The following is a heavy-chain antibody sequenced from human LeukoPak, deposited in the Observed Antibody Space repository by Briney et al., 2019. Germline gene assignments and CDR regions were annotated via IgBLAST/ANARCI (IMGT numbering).Heavy chain of an antibody. CDR3: ARDNLYDSSGFYRGSGY. D-gene: IGHD3-22*01. CDR2: INPNSGVT. Sequence: GASVKVSCKASGYTFTGYYMHWVQQAPGQGLEWMGWINPNSGVTNYAQKFQGRVTMTRDTSISTAYMELSRLRSDDTAVFYCARDNLYDSSGFYRGSGYWGQGTLVTVSS. V-gene: IGHV1-2*02. CDR1: GYTFTGYY. J-gene: IGHJ4*02.